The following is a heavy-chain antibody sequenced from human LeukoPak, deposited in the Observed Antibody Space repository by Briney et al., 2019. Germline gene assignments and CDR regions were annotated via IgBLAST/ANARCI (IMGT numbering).Heavy chain of an antibody. CDR2: IYYSGST. J-gene: IGHJ6*02. CDR3: ARDFCPDFWSGYYYYYYGMDV. D-gene: IGHD3-3*01. Sequence: SQTLSLTCTVSGGSISSGGYYWSWIRQHPGKGLEWIGYIYYSGSTYYNPSLKSRVTISVDTSKNQFSLKLSSVTAADTAVYYCARDFCPDFWSGYYYYYYGMDVGGQGTTVTVSS. CDR1: GGSISSGGYY. V-gene: IGHV4-31*03.